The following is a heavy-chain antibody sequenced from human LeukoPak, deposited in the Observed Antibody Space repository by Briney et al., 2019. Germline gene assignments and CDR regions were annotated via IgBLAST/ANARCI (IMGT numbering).Heavy chain of an antibody. Sequence: SETLSLTCTVSGGSISSYYWSWIRQPPGKGLEWIGYIYYSGGTNYDPSLKSRVTISVDTSKNQFSLKLSSVTAADTAVYYCARMREQLVRFDYWGQGTLVTVSS. CDR1: GGSISSYY. CDR2: IYYSGGT. D-gene: IGHD6-6*01. CDR3: ARMREQLVRFDY. V-gene: IGHV4-59*01. J-gene: IGHJ4*02.